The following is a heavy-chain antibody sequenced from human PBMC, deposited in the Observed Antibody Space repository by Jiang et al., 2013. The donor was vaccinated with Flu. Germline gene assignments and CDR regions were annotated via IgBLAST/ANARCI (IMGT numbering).Heavy chain of an antibody. CDR2: ISSSGSTI. V-gene: IGHV3-48*03. CDR3: ARDLYSSSWYFPYYYYYYGMDV. D-gene: IGHD6-13*01. Sequence: VQLVESGGGLVQPGGSLRLSCAASGFTFSSYEMNWVRQAPGKGLEWVSYISSSGSTIYYADSVKGRFTISRDNAKNSLYLQMNSLRAEDTAVYYCARDLYSSSWYFPYYYYYYGMDVWGKGTTVTVSS. J-gene: IGHJ6*04. CDR1: GFTFSSYE.